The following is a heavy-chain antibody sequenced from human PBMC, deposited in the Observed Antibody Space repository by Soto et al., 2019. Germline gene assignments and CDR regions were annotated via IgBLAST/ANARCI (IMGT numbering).Heavy chain of an antibody. J-gene: IGHJ6*02. D-gene: IGHD6-19*01. Sequence: QVQLVESGGGVVQPGRSLRLSCAASGFTFSSYGMHWVRQAPGKGLEWVAVISYDGRNKYYADDVKGRFTISRDNSKNTLYLQMSSLSAEDTAVYYCVKDGSSGWPYFYDMDVWGQGTTVTVSS. CDR2: ISYDGRNK. V-gene: IGHV3-30*18. CDR3: VKDGSSGWPYFYDMDV. CDR1: GFTFSSYG.